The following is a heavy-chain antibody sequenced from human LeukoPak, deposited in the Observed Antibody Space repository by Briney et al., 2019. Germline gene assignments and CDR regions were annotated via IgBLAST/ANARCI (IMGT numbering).Heavy chain of an antibody. J-gene: IGHJ4*02. CDR2: IYYTGNT. V-gene: IGHV4-39*01. D-gene: IGHD3/OR15-3a*01. CDR1: GVSISSSNSY. Sequence: SETLSLTCTVSGVSISSSNSYWGWIRQPPGKGLEWIGSIYYTGNTYYNASLKSRVTISIDTSNNQISLRLISVTATDTAMYYCARQTGSGLFTLPGGQGTLVTVSS. CDR3: ARQTGSGLFTLP.